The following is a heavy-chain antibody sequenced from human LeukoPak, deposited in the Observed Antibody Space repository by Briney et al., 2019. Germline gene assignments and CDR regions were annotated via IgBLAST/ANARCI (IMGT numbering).Heavy chain of an antibody. CDR3: AKDLITMIVVVITPGAFDI. CDR2: ISGSGSNT. J-gene: IGHJ3*02. D-gene: IGHD3-22*01. Sequence: PGGSLRLSCTASGFTFANYAMTWVRQAPGKGLDWVSLISGSGSNTYYTDSVKGRFTISRDNSKNTLYLQMNSLRAEDTAVYYCAKDLITMIVVVITPGAFDIWGQGTMVTVSS. V-gene: IGHV3-23*01. CDR1: GFTFANYA.